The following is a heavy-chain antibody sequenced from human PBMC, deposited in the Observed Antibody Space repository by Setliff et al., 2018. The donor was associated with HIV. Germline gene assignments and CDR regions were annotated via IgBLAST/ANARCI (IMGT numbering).Heavy chain of an antibody. D-gene: IGHD3-22*01. CDR1: GFTFSSYS. CDR3: ARGHPGGYYDASGYLNY. V-gene: IGHV3-48*01. Sequence: GGSLRLSCAASGFTFSSYSMNWVRQAPGKGLEWVSYISSSGSTIYYADSVKGRFTISRDSADKSLYLQMNSLRAEDTGIYYCARGHPGGYYDASGYLNYWGQGTLVTVSS. J-gene: IGHJ4*02. CDR2: ISSSGSTI.